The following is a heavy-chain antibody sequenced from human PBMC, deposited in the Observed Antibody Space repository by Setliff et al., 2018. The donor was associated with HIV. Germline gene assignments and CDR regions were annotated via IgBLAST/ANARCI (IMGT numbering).Heavy chain of an antibody. CDR1: GGSINRGTYY. Sequence: SETLSLTCSVSGGSINRGTYYWTWIRQSAGKGLEWIGHIYITGDTDYNPSLKSRVTISVDTAKNQFSLKLSSVTAADTAVYYCVRGYCSSTTCYDDYYYMDVWGKGSTVTVSS. J-gene: IGHJ6*03. CDR2: IYITGDT. CDR3: VRGYCSSTTCYDDYYYMDV. D-gene: IGHD2-2*01. V-gene: IGHV4-61*10.